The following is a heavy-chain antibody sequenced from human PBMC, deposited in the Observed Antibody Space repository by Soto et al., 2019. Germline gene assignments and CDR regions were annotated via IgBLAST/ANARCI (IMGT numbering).Heavy chain of an antibody. J-gene: IGHJ4*02. V-gene: IGHV1-18*04. CDR2: ISGYNGNT. D-gene: IGHD3-3*02. CDR3: ARHEGIREFEF. CDR1: GYTFSNYG. Sequence: ASVKVSCKASGYTFSNYGISWVRQAPGQGLEWMGWISGYNGNTAYARNLQDRITMTIDAPTTTAYMELRSLRSDDTAVYYCARHEGIREFEFWGLGTLVTVSS.